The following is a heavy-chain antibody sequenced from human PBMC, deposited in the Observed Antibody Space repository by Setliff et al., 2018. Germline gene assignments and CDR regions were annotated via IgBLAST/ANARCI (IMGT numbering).Heavy chain of an antibody. D-gene: IGHD1-7*01. J-gene: IGHJ4*02. V-gene: IGHV4-38-2*01. CDR2: IYHSGSA. CDR1: GYSISSGYY. Sequence: LSLTCAASGYSISSGYYWGWIRQPPGKGLEWIGSIYHSGSAYYNPSLKSRVTISVDTSKNQFSLKLSSVTAADTAVYYCASVRDLELSDYWGQGTLVTVSS. CDR3: ASVRDLELSDY.